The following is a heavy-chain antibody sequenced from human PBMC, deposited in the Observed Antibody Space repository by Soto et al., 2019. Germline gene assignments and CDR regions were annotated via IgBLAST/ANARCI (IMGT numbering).Heavy chain of an antibody. D-gene: IGHD3-22*01. Sequence: ASVKVSCKASGGTFSSYAISWVRQAPGQGLEWMGGIIPIFGTANYAQKFQGRVTITADESTSTAYMELSSLRSEDTAVYYCARSYYYDSSGYYLGYFQHWGQGTLVS. V-gene: IGHV1-69*13. CDR3: ARSYYYDSSGYYLGYFQH. J-gene: IGHJ1*01. CDR1: GGTFSSYA. CDR2: IIPIFGTA.